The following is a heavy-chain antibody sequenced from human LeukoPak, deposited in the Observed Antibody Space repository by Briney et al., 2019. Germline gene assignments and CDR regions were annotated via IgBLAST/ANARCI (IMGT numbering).Heavy chain of an antibody. CDR2: ISYDGSNK. Sequence: GGSLRLYCAASGFTFSSYGMHWVRQAPGKGLEWVAVISYDGSNKYYADSVKGRFTISRDNSKNTLYLQMNSLRAEDTAVYYCAKDLSSGYYGMDVWGQGTTVTVSS. V-gene: IGHV3-30*18. CDR1: GFTFSSYG. D-gene: IGHD5/OR15-5a*01. CDR3: AKDLSSGYYGMDV. J-gene: IGHJ6*02.